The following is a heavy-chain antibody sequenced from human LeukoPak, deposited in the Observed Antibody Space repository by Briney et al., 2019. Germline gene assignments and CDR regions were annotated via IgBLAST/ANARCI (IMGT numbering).Heavy chain of an antibody. D-gene: IGHD1-26*01. CDR3: ARENSGSYREFDY. J-gene: IGHJ4*02. Sequence: SETLSLTCTVSGGSISSYYWSWIRQPAGKGLEWIGRIYTSGGTNYNASLKSRVSMSVDTSKNQFSLKLSSVTAADTAVFYCARENSGSYREFDYWGQGTLVTASS. CDR2: IYTSGGT. V-gene: IGHV4-4*07. CDR1: GGSISSYY.